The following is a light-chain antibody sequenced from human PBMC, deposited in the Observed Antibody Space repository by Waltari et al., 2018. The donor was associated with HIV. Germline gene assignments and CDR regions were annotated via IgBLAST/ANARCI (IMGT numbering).Light chain of an antibody. CDR3: QSADSSGTYPV. J-gene: IGLJ3*02. V-gene: IGLV3-25*03. CDR2: KDS. CDR1: ALPKQY. Sequence: VLTQPPSVSVSPGQTARITCSGDALPKQYAYWYQQKPGQAPVLVIYKDSERPSGIPERFSGSSSGTTVTLTISGVQAEDEADYYCQSADSSGTYPVFGGGTKLTVL.